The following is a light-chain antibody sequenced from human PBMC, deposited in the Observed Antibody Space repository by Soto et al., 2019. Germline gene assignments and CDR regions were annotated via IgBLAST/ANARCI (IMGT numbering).Light chain of an antibody. J-gene: IGKJ2*01. V-gene: IGKV1-39*01. Sequence: DIQMTQSPSSLSASVGDRVTITCRASQSISRYLNWYQHKPGKAPKLLIYAASILQSGDPSRFSGSGSGTDFTLTISSLQPEDVATYYCQPSYSTPRTFGQGTNLEIK. CDR3: QPSYSTPRT. CDR2: AAS. CDR1: QSISRY.